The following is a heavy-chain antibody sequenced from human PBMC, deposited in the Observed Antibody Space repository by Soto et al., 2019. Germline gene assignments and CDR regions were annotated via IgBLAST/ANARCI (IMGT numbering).Heavy chain of an antibody. V-gene: IGHV1-46*01. CDR1: GYTITSYY. J-gene: IGHJ6*02. Sequence: SVKVSCKASGYTITSYYMHWVRQAPGQGLEWMGIINPSSSATRYSQKFQGRVTMTRDVSTSTVYMEMSGLRSEDTAVYYCARGYCSSGNCYRLYYYEMDVWGQGTTVTVSS. CDR3: ARGYCSSGNCYRLYYYEMDV. CDR2: INPSSSAT. D-gene: IGHD2-15*01.